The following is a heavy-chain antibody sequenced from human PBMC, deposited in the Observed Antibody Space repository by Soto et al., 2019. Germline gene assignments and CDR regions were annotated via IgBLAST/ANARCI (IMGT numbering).Heavy chain of an antibody. CDR1: SGTISSTIFS. D-gene: IGHD2-8*01. CDR2: IFYSGST. J-gene: IGHJ5*01. V-gene: IGHV4-39*01. CDR3: ARQFNGVTSPWFFP. Sequence: SGTLSLTGTASSGTISSTIFSWDWIRQPPGKGLEWIGSIFYSGSTYYNPSLKSRVTISVDTSKNQFSLTLTSVTAADTAVYYCARQFNGVTSPWFFPWGQGTLVPVSS.